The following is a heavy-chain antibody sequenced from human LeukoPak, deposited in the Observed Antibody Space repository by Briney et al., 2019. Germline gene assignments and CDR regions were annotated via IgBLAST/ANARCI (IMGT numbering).Heavy chain of an antibody. D-gene: IGHD3-3*01. Sequence: GGSLRLSCAASGFTFSTYAMSWVRQAPGKGLEWVSAISDNGGSTYYADSAKGRFTISRDNSKNTLYLQMNSLRAEDTAVYYCAKVLITTFGVVRYDAFDIWGQGTMVTVSS. J-gene: IGHJ3*02. CDR2: ISDNGGST. CDR1: GFTFSTYA. CDR3: AKVLITTFGVVRYDAFDI. V-gene: IGHV3-23*01.